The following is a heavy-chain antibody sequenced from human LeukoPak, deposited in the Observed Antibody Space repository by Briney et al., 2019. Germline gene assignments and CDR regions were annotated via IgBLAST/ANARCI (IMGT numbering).Heavy chain of an antibody. CDR1: GGSSSSGGHY. CDR2: ISSTGST. CDR3: ARDQTYSGSGIYTYFDY. V-gene: IGHV4-61*02. J-gene: IGHJ4*02. Sequence: ASQTLSLTGTVSGGSSSSGGHYWSWIRQPAGKGLEYLGRISSTGSTNYNPFLRSRVTISADTSKNHFSLKLTSVTAADTAVYYCARDQTYSGSGIYTYFDYWGQGILVTVSS. D-gene: IGHD3-10*01.